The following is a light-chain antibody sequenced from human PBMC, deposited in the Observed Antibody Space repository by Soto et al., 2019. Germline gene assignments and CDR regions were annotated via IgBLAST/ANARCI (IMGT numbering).Light chain of an antibody. CDR2: KAS. Sequence: IQMTQSPSTLSASVVDRLTITCRASQSISSWLAWYQQKPGKAPKLLIYKASTLKSGVPSRFSGSGSGTEFTLTISSLQPDDFATYYCQHYNSYSEAFGQGTKVDNK. CDR1: QSISSW. V-gene: IGKV1-5*03. J-gene: IGKJ1*01. CDR3: QHYNSYSEA.